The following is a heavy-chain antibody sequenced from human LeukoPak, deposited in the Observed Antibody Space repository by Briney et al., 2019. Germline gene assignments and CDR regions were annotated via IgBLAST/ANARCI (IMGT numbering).Heavy chain of an antibody. CDR3: ARAQYCSGGSCYYGPPYFDY. D-gene: IGHD2-15*01. CDR1: GGSISSYY. V-gene: IGHV4-59*06. CDR2: IYYSGST. Sequence: PSETLSLTCTVSGGSISSYYWSWIRQRPGKGLEWIGYIYYSGSTYYNPSLKSRVTISVDTSKNQFSLKLSSVTAADTAVYYCARAQYCSGGSCYYGPPYFDYWGQGTLVTVSS. J-gene: IGHJ4*02.